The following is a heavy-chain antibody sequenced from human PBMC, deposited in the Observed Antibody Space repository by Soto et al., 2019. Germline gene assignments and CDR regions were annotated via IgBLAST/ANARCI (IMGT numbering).Heavy chain of an antibody. V-gene: IGHV1-69*13. CDR1: GGTFSSYA. J-gene: IGHJ5*02. CDR3: AREEYCSSTSCYTFGYNWFDP. CDR2: IIPIFGTA. Sequence: ASVKVSCKASGGTFSSYAISWVRQAPGQGLEWMGGIIPIFGTANYAQKFQGRVTITADESTSTAYMELSSLRSEDTAVYYCAREEYCSSTSCYTFGYNWFDPWGQGTLVTVSS. D-gene: IGHD2-2*02.